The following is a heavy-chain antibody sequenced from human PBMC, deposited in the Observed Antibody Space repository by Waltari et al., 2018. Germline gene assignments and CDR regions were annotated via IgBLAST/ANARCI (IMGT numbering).Heavy chain of an antibody. CDR2: IKQDGREK. V-gene: IGHV3-7*01. CDR3: ARSRVAHEYFQH. CDR1: GFTFSSYW. D-gene: IGHD5-12*01. J-gene: IGHJ1*01. Sequence: EVQLVESGGGLVQPGGSLRLSCAASGFTFSSYWMSWVRQAPGKGLEWGAKIKQDGREKYYVDSVKGRFTISRDNAKNSLYLQMNSLRAEDTAVYYCARSRVAHEYFQHWGQGTLVTVSS.